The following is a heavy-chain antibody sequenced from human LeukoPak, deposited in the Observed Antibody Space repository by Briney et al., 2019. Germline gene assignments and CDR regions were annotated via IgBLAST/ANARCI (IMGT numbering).Heavy chain of an antibody. CDR2: INWNGGST. Sequence: PGGSLRLSCAASGFTFDDSVMSWVRQAPGKGLEWVSGINWNGGSTGYADSVKGRFTISRDNAKNSLYLQMNSLRAEDTAIYYCATYRQVLLPFESWGQGTLVTVSS. V-gene: IGHV3-20*04. D-gene: IGHD2-8*02. J-gene: IGHJ4*02. CDR1: GFTFDDSV. CDR3: ATYRQVLLPFES.